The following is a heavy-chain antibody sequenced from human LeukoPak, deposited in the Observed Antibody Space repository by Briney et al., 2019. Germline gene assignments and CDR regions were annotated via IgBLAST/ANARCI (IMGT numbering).Heavy chain of an antibody. CDR3: ARDPYPYCTNGVCYSNNWFDP. D-gene: IGHD2-8*01. V-gene: IGHV3-21*01. CDR2: ISSSSSYI. Sequence: GGSLRLSCAASGFTFSSYSMNWVRQAPGKGLEWVSSISSSSSYIYYADSVKGRFTISRDNAKNSLYLQMNSLRAADTAVYYCARDPYPYCTNGVCYSNNWFDPWGQGTLVTVSS. CDR1: GFTFSSYS. J-gene: IGHJ5*02.